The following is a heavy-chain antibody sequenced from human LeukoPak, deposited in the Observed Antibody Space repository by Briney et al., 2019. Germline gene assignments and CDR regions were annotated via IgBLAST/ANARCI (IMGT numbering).Heavy chain of an antibody. CDR2: MNPNNGNT. D-gene: IGHD5-12*01. Sequence: ASVKVSCKASGYTFTSYDINWVRQASGQGLEWMAWMNPNNGNTGNAQKFQGRVTLTRITSISTAYMELSGLRSEDTAVYYCAVGVLSGGHEWAFYIWGQGTMVTVSS. CDR1: GYTFTSYD. CDR3: AVGVLSGGHEWAFYI. V-gene: IGHV1-8*01. J-gene: IGHJ3*02.